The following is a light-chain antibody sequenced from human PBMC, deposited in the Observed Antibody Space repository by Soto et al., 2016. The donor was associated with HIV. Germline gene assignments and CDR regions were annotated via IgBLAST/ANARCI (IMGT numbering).Light chain of an antibody. CDR1: QDITNY. J-gene: IGKJ5*01. CDR2: DAS. Sequence: DIQMIQSPSSLSASVGDTVTITCQASQDITNYLNWYQQKPGKAPELVIYDASNLQTGVPSRFSGRGSGTDFTFTISNLQPEDFATFYCQQYDILPVTFGQGTRLEIK. V-gene: IGKV1-33*01. CDR3: QQYDILPVT.